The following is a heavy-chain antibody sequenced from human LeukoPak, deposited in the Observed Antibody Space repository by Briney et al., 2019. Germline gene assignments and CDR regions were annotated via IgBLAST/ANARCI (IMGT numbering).Heavy chain of an antibody. CDR3: ASPPGEYSSSWYN. V-gene: IGHV4-39*07. CDR2: IYYSGST. D-gene: IGHD6-13*01. CDR1: GGSISSSSYY. Sequence: PSETLSLTCTVSGGSISSSSYYWGWIRQPPGKGLEWIGSIYYSGSTYYNPSLKSRVTISVDRSKNQFSLKLSSVTAADTAVYYCASPPGEYSSSWYNWGQGTLVTVSS. J-gene: IGHJ4*02.